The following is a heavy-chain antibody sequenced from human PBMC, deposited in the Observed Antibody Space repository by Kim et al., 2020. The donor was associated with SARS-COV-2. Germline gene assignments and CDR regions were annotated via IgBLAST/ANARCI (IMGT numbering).Heavy chain of an antibody. V-gene: IGHV3-11*05. Sequence: SVKVRFTISRDNAKNSLYLQMNSLRAEDTAVYYCARELRAGNDYYYGMDVWGQGTTVTVSS. D-gene: IGHD6-19*01. CDR3: ARELRAGNDYYYGMDV. J-gene: IGHJ6*02.